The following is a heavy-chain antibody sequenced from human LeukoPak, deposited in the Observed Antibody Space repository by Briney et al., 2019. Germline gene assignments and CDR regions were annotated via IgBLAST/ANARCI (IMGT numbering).Heavy chain of an antibody. Sequence: PSETLSLTCAVYGGSFSGYYWSWIRQPPGKGLEWIGEINHSGSTNYNPSLKSRATISVDTSKNQLSLKLSSVTAADTAVYYCARGGLARNYDFWSGYYWALFAYWGQGTLVTVSS. CDR3: ARGGLARNYDFWSGYYWALFAY. J-gene: IGHJ4*02. D-gene: IGHD3-3*01. V-gene: IGHV4-34*01. CDR1: GGSFSGYY. CDR2: INHSGST.